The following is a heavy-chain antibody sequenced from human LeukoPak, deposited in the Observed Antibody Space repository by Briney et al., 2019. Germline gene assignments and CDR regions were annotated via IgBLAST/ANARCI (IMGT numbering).Heavy chain of an antibody. D-gene: IGHD5-18*01. Sequence: SETLSLTCAVSGSSISSGGYSWSWIRQPPGKGLEWIGYIYHNGNTYYSPSLKSRVTISVDRSKNQLSLKLSSVTAADTAMYYCASGGYSYGFDYWGQGTLVTVSS. CDR1: GSSISSGGYS. J-gene: IGHJ4*02. V-gene: IGHV4-30-2*01. CDR3: ASGGYSYGFDY. CDR2: IYHNGNT.